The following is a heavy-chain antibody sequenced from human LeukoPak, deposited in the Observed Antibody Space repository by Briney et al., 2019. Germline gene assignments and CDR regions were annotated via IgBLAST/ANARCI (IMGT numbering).Heavy chain of an antibody. CDR1: GGSISSGGYS. V-gene: IGHV4-30-2*01. Sequence: PSETLSLTCDVSGGSISSGGYSWSWIRQPPGKGLEWIGYINHSGSTNYNPSLKSRVTISVDTSKNQFSLKLSSVTAADTAVYYCARGGNVFGVVIMGFDYWGQGTLVTVSS. D-gene: IGHD3-3*01. CDR3: ARGGNVFGVVIMGFDY. CDR2: INHSGST. J-gene: IGHJ4*02.